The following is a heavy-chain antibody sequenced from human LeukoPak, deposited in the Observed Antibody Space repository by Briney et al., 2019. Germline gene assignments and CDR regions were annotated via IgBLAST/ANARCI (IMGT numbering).Heavy chain of an antibody. CDR1: GGSISSYY. J-gene: IGHJ3*02. D-gene: IGHD3-3*01. CDR2: IYYSGST. CDR3: ARGNYDFWSADQDAFDI. V-gene: IGHV4-59*01. Sequence: SETLSLTCTVSGGSISSYYWSWIRQPPGKGLEWIGYIYYSGSTNYNPSLKSRVTISVDTSKNQFSLKLSSVTAADTAVYYCARGNYDFWSADQDAFDIWGQGTMVTVSS.